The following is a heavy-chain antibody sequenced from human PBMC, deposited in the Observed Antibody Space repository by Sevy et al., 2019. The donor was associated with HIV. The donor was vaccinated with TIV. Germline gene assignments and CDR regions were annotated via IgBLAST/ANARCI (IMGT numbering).Heavy chain of an antibody. CDR3: ARDRYSYGMNYYYGMDV. CDR1: GGSVSSGSYY. D-gene: IGHD5-18*01. V-gene: IGHV4-61*01. CDR2: IYYSGST. J-gene: IGHJ6*02. Sequence: SEILSLTCTVSGGSVSSGSYYWSWIRQPPGKGLEWIGYIYYSGSTNYNPSLKSRVTISVDTSKNQFSLKLSSVTAADTAVYYCARDRYSYGMNYYYGMDVWGQGTTVTVSS.